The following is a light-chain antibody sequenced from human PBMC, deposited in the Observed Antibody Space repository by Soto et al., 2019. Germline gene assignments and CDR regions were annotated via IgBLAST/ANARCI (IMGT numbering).Light chain of an antibody. Sequence: EIVLTQSPGTLSLSPGERATLSCRASQSVSSSYLAWYQQKPGQAPRLLIYGASSRATGIPDRFSGSGSGTDFTLTISRLEPEDFAVYYCQQYNNWPPLFGQGTRLEI. CDR1: QSVSSSY. J-gene: IGKJ5*01. CDR2: GAS. CDR3: QQYNNWPPL. V-gene: IGKV3-20*01.